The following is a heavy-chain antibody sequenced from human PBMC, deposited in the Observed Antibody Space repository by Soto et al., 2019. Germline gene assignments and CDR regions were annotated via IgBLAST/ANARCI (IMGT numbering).Heavy chain of an antibody. D-gene: IGHD5-18*01. CDR2: IYYSGST. J-gene: IGHJ4*02. CDR1: GGSISSGDYY. Sequence: QVQLQESGPGLVKPSQTLSLTCTVSGGSISSGDYYWSWIRQPPGKGLEWIGYIYYSGSTYYNPSPKSRVTISVDTSKNQFSLKLSSVTAADTAVYYWAREGYSYGYVFDYWGQGTLVTVSS. CDR3: AREGYSYGYVFDY. V-gene: IGHV4-30-4*01.